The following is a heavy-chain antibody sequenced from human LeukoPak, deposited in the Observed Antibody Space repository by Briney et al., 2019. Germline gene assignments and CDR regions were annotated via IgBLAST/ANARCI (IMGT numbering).Heavy chain of an antibody. Sequence: GGSLRLSCAASGFTFSSYGMHWVRQAPGKGLEWVAVIWYDGSNKYYADSVKGRFTISRDNSKNTLYLQMNSLRAEDTAVYYCAGDRYYDYVWGSHPFDPWGQGTLVTVSS. J-gene: IGHJ5*02. D-gene: IGHD3-16*01. CDR3: AGDRYYDYVWGSHPFDP. V-gene: IGHV3-33*01. CDR2: IWYDGSNK. CDR1: GFTFSSYG.